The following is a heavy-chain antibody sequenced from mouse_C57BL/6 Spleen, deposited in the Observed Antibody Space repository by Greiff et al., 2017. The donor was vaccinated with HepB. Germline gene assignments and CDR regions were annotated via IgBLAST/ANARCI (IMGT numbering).Heavy chain of an antibody. D-gene: IGHD2-3*01. CDR2: IHPNSGST. Sequence: QVQLQQPGAELVKPGASVKLSCKASGYTFTSYWMHWVKQRPGQGLEWIGMIHPNSGSTNYNEKFKSKATLTVDKSSSTAYMQLSSLTSEDSAVYYCARRLHGYYDYFDYWGQGTTLTVSS. CDR3: ARRLHGYYDYFDY. V-gene: IGHV1-64*01. J-gene: IGHJ2*01. CDR1: GYTFTSYW.